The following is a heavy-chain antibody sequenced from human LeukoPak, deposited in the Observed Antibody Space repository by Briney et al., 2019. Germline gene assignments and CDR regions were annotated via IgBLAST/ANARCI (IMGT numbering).Heavy chain of an antibody. J-gene: IGHJ6*02. Sequence: ASVKVSCKVSGYTLTKLSMHWVRQAPGKGLEWMGGFDPEDGETIYAQKFQGRVTMTEDTSTDTAYMELSSLRSEDTAVYYCAGTMIVPDYYYGMDVWGQGTTVTVSS. CDR3: AGTMIVPDYYYGMDV. D-gene: IGHD3-22*01. CDR2: FDPEDGET. CDR1: GYTLTKLS. V-gene: IGHV1-24*01.